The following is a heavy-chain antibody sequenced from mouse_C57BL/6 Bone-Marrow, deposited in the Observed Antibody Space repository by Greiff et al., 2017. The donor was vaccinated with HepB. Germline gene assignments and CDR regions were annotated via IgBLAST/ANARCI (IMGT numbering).Heavy chain of an antibody. V-gene: IGHV1-82*01. CDR2: IYPGDGDT. Sequence: QVQLKESGPELVKPGASVKISCKASGYAFSSSWMNWVKQRPGKGLEWIGRIYPGDGDTNYNGKFKGKATLTADKSSSTAYMQLSSLTSEDSAVYFCARGGAMDYWGKGTSVTVSS. CDR3: ARGGAMDY. J-gene: IGHJ4*01. CDR1: GYAFSSSW.